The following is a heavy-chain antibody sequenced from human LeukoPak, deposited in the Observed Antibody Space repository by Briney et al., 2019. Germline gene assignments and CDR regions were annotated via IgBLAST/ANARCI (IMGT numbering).Heavy chain of an antibody. CDR2: INHSGST. D-gene: IGHD3-3*01. CDR3: ARGRPNFWSGYSASYFDY. V-gene: IGHV4-34*01. J-gene: IGHJ4*02. Sequence: PSETLSLTCAVYGGSFSGYYWSWIRQPPGKGLEWIGEINHSGSTNYNPSLKSRVTISVDTSKNQFSLKLSSVTAADTAVYYCARGRPNFWSGYSASYFDYWGQGTLVTVSS. CDR1: GGSFSGYY.